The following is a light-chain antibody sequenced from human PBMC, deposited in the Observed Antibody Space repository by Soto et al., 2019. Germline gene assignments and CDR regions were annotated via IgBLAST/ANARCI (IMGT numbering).Light chain of an antibody. J-gene: IGLJ1*01. V-gene: IGLV1-51*02. CDR2: ETD. CDR1: TSNTGNNY. Sequence: QSVLTQPPSVSAAPGQRVTISCSGSTSNTGNNYVSWYQQLPGTAPKPLIYETDKRPSGFTDRFSGSKYGTSATLGISGLQTGDEADYSCATWDSSLGAHVFGPGTKVTVL. CDR3: ATWDSSLGAHV.